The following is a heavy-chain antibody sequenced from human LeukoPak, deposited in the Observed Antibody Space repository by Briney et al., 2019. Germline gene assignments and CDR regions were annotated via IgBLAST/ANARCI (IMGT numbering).Heavy chain of an antibody. CDR3: ARGAVAGPRNWFDP. CDR1: GYTFTSYG. Sequence: ASVKVSCKASGYTFTSYGISWVRQAPGQGLEWMGWINPNSGGTNYAQKFQGRVTMTRDTSISTAYMELSRLRSDDTAVYYCARGAVAGPRNWFDPWGQGTLVTVSS. D-gene: IGHD6-19*01. J-gene: IGHJ5*02. V-gene: IGHV1-2*02. CDR2: INPNSGGT.